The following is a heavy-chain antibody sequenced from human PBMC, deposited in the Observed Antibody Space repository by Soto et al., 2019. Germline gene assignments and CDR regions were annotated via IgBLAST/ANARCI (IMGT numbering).Heavy chain of an antibody. CDR2: IWYDGSNK. J-gene: IGHJ4*02. Sequence: GGSLRLSCAASGFTFSSYGMHWVRQAPGKGLEGVAVIWYDGSNKYYADSVKGRFTISRDNSKNTLYLQMNSLRAEDTAVYYCARDQGNYYDSSGYYYSVALDYWGQGTLVTVSS. CDR3: ARDQGNYYDSSGYYYSVALDY. CDR1: GFTFSSYG. D-gene: IGHD3-22*01. V-gene: IGHV3-33*01.